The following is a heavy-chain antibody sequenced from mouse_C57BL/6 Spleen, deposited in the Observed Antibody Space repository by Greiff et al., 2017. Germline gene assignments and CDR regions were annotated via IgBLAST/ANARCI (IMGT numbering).Heavy chain of an antibody. J-gene: IGHJ2*01. Sequence: QVQLQQPGAELVRPGSSVKLSCKASGYTFTSYWMDWVKQRPGQGLEWIGNIYPSDSETHYNQKFKDKATLTVDKSSSTAYMQLSSLTSEDSAVYYCARSPHYYGSSLDYWGQGTTLTVSS. V-gene: IGHV1-61*01. CDR1: GYTFTSYW. CDR3: ARSPHYYGSSLDY. CDR2: IYPSDSET. D-gene: IGHD1-1*01.